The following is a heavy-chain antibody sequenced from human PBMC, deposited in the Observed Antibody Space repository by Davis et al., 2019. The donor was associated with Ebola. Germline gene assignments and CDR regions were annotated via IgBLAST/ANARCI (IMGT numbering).Heavy chain of an antibody. CDR3: ARGRNGGWDFDY. Sequence: ASVKVSCKASGYTSNSHGISWVRQAPGQGLEWMAWISAYNGHTNYAQKFQGRLTLTTDTSRSTAYMELRSLTSDDTAEYFCARGRNGGWDFDYWGQGTLVTVSS. CDR1: GYTSNSHG. J-gene: IGHJ4*02. CDR2: ISAYNGHT. V-gene: IGHV1-18*01. D-gene: IGHD6-19*01.